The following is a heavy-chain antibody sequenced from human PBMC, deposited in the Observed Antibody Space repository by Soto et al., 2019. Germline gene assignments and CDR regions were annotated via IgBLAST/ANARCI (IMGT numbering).Heavy chain of an antibody. CDR3: ASGGNWFDP. Sequence: PSGTLSLTCNFSGGSVSNYYWTWVRQSAEKGLEWIAYMYYNGNINYNPSLKSRVTISIDTSKNQFSLTLKSVTAADTAVYYCASGGNWFDPWGQGIQVTVS. CDR2: MYYNGNI. D-gene: IGHD3-16*01. V-gene: IGHV4-59*02. J-gene: IGHJ5*02. CDR1: GGSVSNYY.